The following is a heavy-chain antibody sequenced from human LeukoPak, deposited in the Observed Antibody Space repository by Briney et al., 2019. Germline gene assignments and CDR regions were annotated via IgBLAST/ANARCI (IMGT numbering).Heavy chain of an antibody. J-gene: IGHJ6*02. D-gene: IGHD6-13*01. CDR3: ARDRVPSSSWWEDYYYGMDV. Sequence: GGSLRLSCAASGFTVSSNYMSWVRQAPGKGLEWVSVLYSGGSTYYADSVKGRFTISRDNSKNTLYLQMNSLRAEDTAVYYCARDRVPSSSWWEDYYYGMDVWGQGTTVTVSS. CDR2: LYSGGST. V-gene: IGHV3-53*01. CDR1: GFTVSSNY.